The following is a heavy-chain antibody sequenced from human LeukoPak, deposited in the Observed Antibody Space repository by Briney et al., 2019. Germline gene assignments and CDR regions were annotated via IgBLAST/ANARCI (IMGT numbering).Heavy chain of an antibody. Sequence: GGSLRLSCAASGFTFSNFAMHWVRRAPGKGLEYVSAITSNGGSTYYANSVKGRFTISRDNSKNTLYLQMGSLRAEDMAVYYCARVGSWDAFDIWGQGTMVTVSS. V-gene: IGHV3-64*01. D-gene: IGHD1-26*01. CDR1: GFTFSNFA. CDR2: ITSNGGST. CDR3: ARVGSWDAFDI. J-gene: IGHJ3*02.